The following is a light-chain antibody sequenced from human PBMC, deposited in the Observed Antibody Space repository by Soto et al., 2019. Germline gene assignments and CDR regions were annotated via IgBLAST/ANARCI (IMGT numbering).Light chain of an antibody. V-gene: IGKV3-20*01. CDR3: QQYGSSPVT. CDR1: QSVSSSY. CDR2: GAS. J-gene: IGKJ1*01. Sequence: EIVFSQSPGTLSLSPGERATLSRRASQSVSSSYLAWYQQKPGQAPRLLIYGASSRATGIPDRFSGSGSGTDFTLTISRLEPEDFAVYYCQQYGSSPVTFGQGTKVDIK.